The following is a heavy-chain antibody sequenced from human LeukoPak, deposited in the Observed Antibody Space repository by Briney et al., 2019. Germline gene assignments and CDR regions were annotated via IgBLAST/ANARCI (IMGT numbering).Heavy chain of an antibody. Sequence: SETLSLTCTVSGGSISSYYWSWIRQPPGKGLEWIGYIYYSGSTNYNPSLKSRVTISVDTSKNQFSLKLSSVTAADTAVYYCARSNYYDSNRFDLWGRGTLVTVSS. CDR1: GGSISSYY. J-gene: IGHJ2*01. V-gene: IGHV4-59*01. D-gene: IGHD3-22*01. CDR3: ARSNYYDSNRFDL. CDR2: IYYSGST.